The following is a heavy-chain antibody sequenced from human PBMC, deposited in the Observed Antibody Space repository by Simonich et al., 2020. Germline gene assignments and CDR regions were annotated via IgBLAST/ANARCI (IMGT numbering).Heavy chain of an antibody. D-gene: IGHD6-13*01. Sequence: QVQLVQSGAEVKKPGASVKVSCKASGYTFTSYGISWVRQAPGQGLEWMEGINAYNGNTNYAQKLQGRVTMTTDTSTSTAYMELRSRRSDDTAVYYCARDQGGRAAAATDYWGQGTLVTVSS. CDR1: GYTFTSYG. J-gene: IGHJ4*02. CDR2: INAYNGNT. V-gene: IGHV1-18*01. CDR3: ARDQGGRAAAATDY.